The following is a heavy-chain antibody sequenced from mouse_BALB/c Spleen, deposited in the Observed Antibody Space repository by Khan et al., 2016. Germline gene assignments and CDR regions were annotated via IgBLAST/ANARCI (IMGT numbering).Heavy chain of an antibody. J-gene: IGHJ3*01. CDR1: VFTFSDYY. Sequence: EVELVESGGGLVKPGGSLKLSCAASVFTFSDYYMYWVRQTPEKRLEWVATISDGGSYTYYPDSVKGRFTISRDNAKNHLYLQMSSLKSEDTAMYYGAREGLRRGFAYWGQGTLVTVSA. CDR3: AREGLRRGFAY. D-gene: IGHD2-4*01. V-gene: IGHV5-4*02. CDR2: ISDGGSYT.